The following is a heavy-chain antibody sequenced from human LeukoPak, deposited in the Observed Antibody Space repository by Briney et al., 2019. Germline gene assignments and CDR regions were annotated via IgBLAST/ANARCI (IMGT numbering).Heavy chain of an antibody. CDR3: ASLSHYYDNSAYYWLDP. J-gene: IGHJ5*02. CDR1: GYTFITYG. V-gene: IGHV1-18*01. CDR2: ISAYNGNT. D-gene: IGHD3-22*01. Sequence: ASVKVSCKASGYTFITYGITWVRQAPGQGLEWMGWISAYNGNTRYAQKLQDRVTMTRDISTSTVHMELRSLRSDDTAVYYCASLSHYYDNSAYYWLDPWGQGTPVTVSS.